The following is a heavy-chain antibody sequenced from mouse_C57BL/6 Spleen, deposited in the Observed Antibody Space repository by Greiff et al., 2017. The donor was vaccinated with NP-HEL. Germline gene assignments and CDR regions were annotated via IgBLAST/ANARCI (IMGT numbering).Heavy chain of an antibody. J-gene: IGHJ2*01. CDR1: GYTFTDYH. D-gene: IGHD1-1*01. V-gene: IGHV1-18*01. Sequence: EVQLQQSGPELVKPGASVKIPCKASGYTFTDYHMDWVKQSHGKSLEWIGDINPNNGGTIYNQKFKGKATLTVDKSSSTAYMELRSLTSEDTAVYYCARGDSSYVNYFDYWGQGTTLTVSS. CDR2: INPNNGGT. CDR3: ARGDSSYVNYFDY.